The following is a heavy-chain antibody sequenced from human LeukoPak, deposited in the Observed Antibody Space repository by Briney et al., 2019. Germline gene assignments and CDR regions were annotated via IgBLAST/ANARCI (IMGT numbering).Heavy chain of an antibody. Sequence: ASVKVSCKASGYTFTGYYLHWVRQAPGQGLEWVGWINPNSGVTNYAQKFQGRVSMTSDTSISTVYMELSRLRYDDTAVYFCSRGDYWGQGTLVTVSS. CDR2: INPNSGVT. CDR3: SRGDY. J-gene: IGHJ4*02. V-gene: IGHV1-2*02. CDR1: GYTFTGYY.